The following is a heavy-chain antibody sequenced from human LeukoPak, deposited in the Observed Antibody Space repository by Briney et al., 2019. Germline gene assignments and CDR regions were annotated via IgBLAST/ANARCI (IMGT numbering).Heavy chain of an antibody. V-gene: IGHV4-4*09. CDR2: IYTSGST. CDR1: GGSISSYY. Sequence: PSETLSLTCTVSGGSISSYYWSWIRQPPGKGLEGIGYIYTSGSTNYNPSLKSRVTISVDTSKNQFSLKLSSVTAADTAVYYCARHVIHYYMDVWGKGTTVTVSS. J-gene: IGHJ6*03. CDR3: ARHVIHYYMDV.